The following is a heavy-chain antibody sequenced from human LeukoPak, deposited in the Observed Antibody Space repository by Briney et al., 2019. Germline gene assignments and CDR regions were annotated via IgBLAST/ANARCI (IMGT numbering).Heavy chain of an antibody. Sequence: SGPTLVKPPQTLTLTCTFSGFSLSTSGVGVGWIRQPPGKALEWLALIYWDDDKRYSPSLKSRLTITKDTSKNQVVLTMTNMDPVDTATYYCAHGGPVLRYFDWLPHFWGQGTLVTVSS. CDR3: AHGGPVLRYFDWLPHF. V-gene: IGHV2-5*02. CDR1: GFSLSTSGVG. D-gene: IGHD3-9*01. CDR2: IYWDDDK. J-gene: IGHJ4*02.